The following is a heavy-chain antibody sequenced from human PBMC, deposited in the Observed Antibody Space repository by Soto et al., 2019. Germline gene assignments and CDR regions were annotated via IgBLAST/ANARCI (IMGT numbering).Heavy chain of an antibody. Sequence: GSSVKVSCKASGYTFTSYGIHWVRQAPGQRLEWMGWINAANGDTKYSPKFQGRVTITRDTSASTAYMELSSLRSEDTAVYYCVRRHVSETGIDWFDTWGHGTLVTVSS. V-gene: IGHV1-3*01. CDR3: VRRHVSETGIDWFDT. J-gene: IGHJ5*01. CDR2: INAANGDT. CDR1: GYTFTSYG. D-gene: IGHD1-1*01.